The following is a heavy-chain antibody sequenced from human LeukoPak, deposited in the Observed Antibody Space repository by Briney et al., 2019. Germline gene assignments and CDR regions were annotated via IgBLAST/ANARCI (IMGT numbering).Heavy chain of an antibody. J-gene: IGHJ4*02. D-gene: IGHD2-15*01. CDR3: ARGCSGGSCYSEGWVFDY. V-gene: IGHV3-9*01. CDR2: ISWNSGRI. Sequence: GGSLRLSCAASRFTFDDYAMHWVRQAPGKGLEWVSGISWNSGRIVYADAVKGRFTISRDNAKNSLYLQMNSLRAEDTAVYYCARGCSGGSCYSEGWVFDYWGQGTLVTVSS. CDR1: RFTFDDYA.